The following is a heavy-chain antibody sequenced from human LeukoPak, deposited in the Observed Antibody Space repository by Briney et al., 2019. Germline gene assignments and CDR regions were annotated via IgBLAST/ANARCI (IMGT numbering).Heavy chain of an antibody. CDR2: IWHDGSNK. V-gene: IGHV3-33*06. J-gene: IGHJ4*02. CDR3: ANNFDY. Sequence: GGSLRLSXAASGFTFCNYGMHWVRQAPGKGLEWVAAIWHDGSNKYYADSVKGRFTISRDNSKNTLYLQMNSLRAEDTAVYYCANNFDYWGQGTLVTVSS. CDR1: GFTFCNYG.